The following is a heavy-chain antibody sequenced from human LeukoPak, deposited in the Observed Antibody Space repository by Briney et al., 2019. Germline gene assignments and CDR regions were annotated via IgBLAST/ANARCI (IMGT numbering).Heavy chain of an antibody. CDR3: ARHATEGATTFLDY. Sequence: GESLKISCKGSGYSFTTYWIVWVRQMPGKGLEWMGIIYPGDSDTRYSPSFQGQVTFPADKSISTAYLQWSSLEASDTAMYYCARHATEGATTFLDYWGQGTLVTVSS. CDR1: GYSFTTYW. V-gene: IGHV5-51*01. J-gene: IGHJ4*02. D-gene: IGHD1-26*01. CDR2: IYPGDSDT.